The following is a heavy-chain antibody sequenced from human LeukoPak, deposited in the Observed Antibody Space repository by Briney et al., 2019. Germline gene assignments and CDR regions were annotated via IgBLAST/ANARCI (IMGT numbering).Heavy chain of an antibody. D-gene: IGHD2-2*01. J-gene: IGHJ5*02. CDR3: AREGVVPAAFNWFDP. CDR1: GGSISSYY. CDR2: IYYSGST. V-gene: IGHV4-59*01. Sequence: SEALSLTCTVSGGSISSYYWSWIRQPPGKGLEWIGYIYYSGSTNYNPSLKSRDTISVDTSKNQFSLKLSSVTAADTAVYYCAREGVVPAAFNWFDPWGQGTLVTVSS.